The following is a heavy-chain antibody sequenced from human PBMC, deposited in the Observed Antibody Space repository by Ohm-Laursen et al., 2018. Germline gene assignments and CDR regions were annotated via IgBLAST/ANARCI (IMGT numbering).Heavy chain of an antibody. CDR1: GGSFSGYY. J-gene: IGHJ3*02. CDR2: INHSGST. Sequence: TLSLTCPVYGGSFSGYYWSWIRQPPGKGLEWIGEINHSGSTNYNPSLKSRVTISLDTSKNQFSLKLSSVTAADTAVYYCARVKQWLIYAFDIWGQGTMVTVSS. V-gene: IGHV4-34*01. D-gene: IGHD6-19*01. CDR3: ARVKQWLIYAFDI.